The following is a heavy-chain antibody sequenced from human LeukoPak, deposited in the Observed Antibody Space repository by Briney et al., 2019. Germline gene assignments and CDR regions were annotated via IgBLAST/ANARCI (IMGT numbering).Heavy chain of an antibody. J-gene: IGHJ4*02. CDR1: GFTFSSYG. D-gene: IGHD1-26*01. Sequence: GGSLRLSCAASGFTFSSYGMHWVRQAPGKGLEWVAFIRYDGSNKYYADSVKGRFTISRDNSKNTLYLQMNSLRAEDTAVYYCAKEKVGLLYYFDYWGQGTLVTVSS. CDR3: AKEKVGLLYYFDY. V-gene: IGHV3-30*02. CDR2: IRYDGSNK.